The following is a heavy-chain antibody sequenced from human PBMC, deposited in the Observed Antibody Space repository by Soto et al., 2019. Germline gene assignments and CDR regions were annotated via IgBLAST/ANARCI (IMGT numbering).Heavy chain of an antibody. V-gene: IGHV3-7*05. Sequence: GSLRLSCAASGFNFSNYWITWVRQAPGKGLEWVANINQDGSERNSLDSVKGRFTISRDNSKNTLYVQMDSLRAEDTAVYYCAKAINDYYAPLDYWGQGMRVTVSS. J-gene: IGHJ4*02. CDR2: INQDGSER. CDR3: AKAINDYYAPLDY. CDR1: GFNFSNYW. D-gene: IGHD3-3*01.